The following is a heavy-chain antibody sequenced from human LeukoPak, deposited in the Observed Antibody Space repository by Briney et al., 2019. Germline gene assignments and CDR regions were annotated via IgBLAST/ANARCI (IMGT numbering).Heavy chain of an antibody. CDR2: ISSSSDYT. Sequence: GGSLRLSCVASGFTFSDYYMSWVRQAPGKGLEWVSYISSSSDYTNYADSVRGRFTISRDNAKNSLYLQMNSLRAEDTAVYYCARPPYSSSWDPGWFDPWGQGTLITVSS. J-gene: IGHJ5*02. D-gene: IGHD6-13*01. V-gene: IGHV3-11*06. CDR1: GFTFSDYY. CDR3: ARPPYSSSWDPGWFDP.